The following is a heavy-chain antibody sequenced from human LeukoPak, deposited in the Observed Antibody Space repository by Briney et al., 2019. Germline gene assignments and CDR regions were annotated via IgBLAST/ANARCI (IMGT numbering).Heavy chain of an antibody. D-gene: IGHD3-3*01. V-gene: IGHV1-8*01. CDR1: GYTFTSYD. Sequence: ASVKVSCKASGYTFTSYDINWVRQATGQGLEWMGWMNPNSGNTGYAQKFQGRVTMTRNTSISTAYMELSSLRSKDTAVYYCARGRWVTIFGVDPYYYGMDVWGQGTTVTVSS. CDR3: ARGRWVTIFGVDPYYYGMDV. J-gene: IGHJ6*02. CDR2: MNPNSGNT.